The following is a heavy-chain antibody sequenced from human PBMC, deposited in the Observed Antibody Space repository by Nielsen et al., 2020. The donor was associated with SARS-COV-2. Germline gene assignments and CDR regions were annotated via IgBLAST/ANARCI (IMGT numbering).Heavy chain of an antibody. D-gene: IGHD4-17*01. Sequence: SVNVSCKASGDTFNTYAYNWVRQAPGQGLEWVGGIVAALDTADYAQKFQGRVTIVADESTSTVHMQLSSLRSEDTAIYYCARMQYGDFGFDYWGQGTLVTVSS. CDR3: ARMQYGDFGFDY. V-gene: IGHV1-69*13. CDR1: GDTFNTYA. J-gene: IGHJ4*02. CDR2: IVAALDTA.